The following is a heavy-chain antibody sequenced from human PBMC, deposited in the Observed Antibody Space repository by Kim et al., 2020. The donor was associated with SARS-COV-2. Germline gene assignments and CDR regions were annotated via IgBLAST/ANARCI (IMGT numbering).Heavy chain of an antibody. CDR1: GGSISSYY. V-gene: IGHV4-59*08. CDR3: ARHVVSDWQPWSYYFDY. CDR2: IYYSGST. Sequence: SETLSLTCTVSGGSISSYYWSWIRQPPGKGLEWIGYIYYSGSTNYNPSLKSRVTISVDTSKNQFSLKLSSVTAADTAVYYCARHVVSDWQPWSYYFDYWGQGTLVTVSS. J-gene: IGHJ4*02. D-gene: IGHD5-18*01.